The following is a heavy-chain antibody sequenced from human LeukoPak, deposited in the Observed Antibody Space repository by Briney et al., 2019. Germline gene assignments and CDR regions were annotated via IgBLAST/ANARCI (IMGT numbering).Heavy chain of an antibody. CDR2: INPSGGST. J-gene: IGHJ4*02. CDR3: ARDGYSYGYAHFFDY. CDR1: GYTFTCYY. Sequence: ASVKVSCKASGYTFTCYYMHWVRQAPGQGLEWMGIINPSGGSTSYAQKFQGRVTMTRDTSTSTVYMELSSLRSEDTAVYYCARDGYSYGYAHFFDYWGQGTLVTVSS. V-gene: IGHV1-46*03. D-gene: IGHD5-18*01.